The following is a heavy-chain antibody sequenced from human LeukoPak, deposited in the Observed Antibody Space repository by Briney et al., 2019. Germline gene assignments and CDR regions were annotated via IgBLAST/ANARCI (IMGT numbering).Heavy chain of an antibody. CDR1: GGPISSYY. V-gene: IGHV4-59*08. J-gene: IGHJ4*02. Sequence: SETLSLTCTVSGGPISSYYWSWIRQPPGKGLEWIGYIYYSGSTNYNPSLKSRVTISVDTSKNQFSLKLSSVTAADTAVYYCARLGWSGSYFDYWGQGTLVTVSS. CDR2: IYYSGST. CDR3: ARLGWSGSYFDY. D-gene: IGHD3-3*01.